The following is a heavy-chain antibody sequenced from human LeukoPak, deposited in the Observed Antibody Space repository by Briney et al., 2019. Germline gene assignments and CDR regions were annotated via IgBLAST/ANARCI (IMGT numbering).Heavy chain of an antibody. CDR1: GYSFTSYE. D-gene: IGHD5-18*01. Sequence: ASVKVSCKASGYSFTSYEINWVRQASGQGLEWMGWVNPNSGNTAYAQKFQGRVAMTRNTSISTAYTELSSLRSEDTAVYYCTRRYTYGSDFDYWGQGTLVTVSS. J-gene: IGHJ4*02. V-gene: IGHV1-8*01. CDR3: TRRYTYGSDFDY. CDR2: VNPNSGNT.